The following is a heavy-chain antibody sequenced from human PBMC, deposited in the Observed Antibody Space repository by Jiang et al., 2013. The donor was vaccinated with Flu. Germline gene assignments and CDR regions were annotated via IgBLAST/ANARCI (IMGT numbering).Heavy chain of an antibody. V-gene: IGHV4-38-2*02. CDR1: GYSISSGYY. D-gene: IGHD4-17*01. CDR2: IYHSGST. Sequence: SGSGLVKPSETLSLTCAVSGYSISSGYYWGWIRQPPGKGLEWIGSIYHSGSTYYNPSLKSRVTISVDTSKNQFSLKLSSVTAADTAVYYCARDSPTTVTTTAGDAFDIWGQGTMVTVSS. J-gene: IGHJ3*02. CDR3: ARDSPTTVTTTAGDAFDI.